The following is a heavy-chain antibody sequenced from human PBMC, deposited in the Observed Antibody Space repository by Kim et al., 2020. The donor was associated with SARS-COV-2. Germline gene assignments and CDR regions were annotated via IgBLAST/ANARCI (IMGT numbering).Heavy chain of an antibody. CDR2: MYPGGHS. CDR1: GFTIRTSF. Sequence: GGSLRLSCAGSGFTIRTSFMTWVRQAPGKGLESVSLMYPGGHSFYADSVEGRFAISGDTSRNILYLQMNNLRSEDTARYFCVRSKGTYLDDWGQGTLVTVSS. J-gene: IGHJ4*02. CDR3: VRSKGTYLDD. V-gene: IGHV3-53*01.